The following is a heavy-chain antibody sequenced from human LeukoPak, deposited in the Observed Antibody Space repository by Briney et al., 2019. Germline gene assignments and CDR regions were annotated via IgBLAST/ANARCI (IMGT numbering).Heavy chain of an antibody. Sequence: GGSLRLSCAASGFTFSNYAMDWVRQAPGKGLEWVSGLIGSGGSTYYAGSVKGRFTVSRDNSKNTLYLQMNSLRAEDTAIYYCARKGVTATAYYFDHWGQGTLVTVSS. V-gene: IGHV3-23*01. CDR1: GFTFSNYA. CDR2: LIGSGGST. CDR3: ARKGVTATAYYFDH. D-gene: IGHD1-7*01. J-gene: IGHJ4*02.